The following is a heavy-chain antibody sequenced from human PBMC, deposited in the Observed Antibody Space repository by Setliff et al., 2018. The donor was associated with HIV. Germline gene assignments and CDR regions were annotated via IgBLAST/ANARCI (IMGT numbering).Heavy chain of an antibody. V-gene: IGHV4-4*08. CDR3: ARGDYASPPLFMGY. CDR1: GDSISTYH. D-gene: IGHD4-17*01. CDR2: IPITGRT. J-gene: IGHJ4*02. Sequence: SETLSLTCTVSGDSISTYHWSWIQQTPGKGLEWIGNIPITGRTTYNLSLKSRLTITRDTSKNQISLILSSVTAADTAMYYCARGDYASPPLFMGYWGQGTLVTVSS.